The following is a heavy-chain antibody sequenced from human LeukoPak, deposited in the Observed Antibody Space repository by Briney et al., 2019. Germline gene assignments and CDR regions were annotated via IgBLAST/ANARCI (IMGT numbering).Heavy chain of an antibody. CDR3: ARDMGYSGSWPGYFDY. V-gene: IGHV3-48*04. D-gene: IGHD1-26*01. Sequence: GGSLRLSCVASGFTFSSYSMSWVRQAPGKGLEWVSYIDTSSSTIYYADSVKGRFTISRDNAKNSLYQQMKSLRAEDTTVYYCARDMGYSGSWPGYFDYWGQGVLVTVSS. J-gene: IGHJ4*02. CDR2: IDTSSSTI. CDR1: GFTFSSYS.